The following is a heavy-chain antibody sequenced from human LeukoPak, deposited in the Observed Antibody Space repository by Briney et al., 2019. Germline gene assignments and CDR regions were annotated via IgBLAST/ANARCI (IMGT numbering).Heavy chain of an antibody. CDR1: GYSFTRYY. J-gene: IGHJ6*02. Sequence: GASVKVSCKASGYSFTRYYIQWVRQAPGQGLEWMGTINPSGGTISYAQKLQGRVTMTRDTSTSTVYMELSGLRSEDTAVYYCARGPDNNDYYYYYGMDVWGQGTTVTVSS. V-gene: IGHV1-46*01. CDR3: ARGPDNNDYYYYYGMDV. CDR2: INPSGGTI. D-gene: IGHD2-8*01.